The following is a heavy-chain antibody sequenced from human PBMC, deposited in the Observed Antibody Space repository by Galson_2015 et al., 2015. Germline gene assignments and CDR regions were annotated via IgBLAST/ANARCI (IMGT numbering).Heavy chain of an antibody. D-gene: IGHD6-25*01. V-gene: IGHV4-34*01. CDR3: ARVSDAANWFDP. CDR2: INRSGST. J-gene: IGHJ5*02. Sequence: SETLSLTCAVYGGSFSGSYWSWIRQPPGKGLEWIGEINRSGSTNYNPSLKSRVTISVDTSKNQFSLKLSSVTAADTAVYYCARVSDAANWFDPWGQGTLVTVSS. CDR1: GGSFSGSY.